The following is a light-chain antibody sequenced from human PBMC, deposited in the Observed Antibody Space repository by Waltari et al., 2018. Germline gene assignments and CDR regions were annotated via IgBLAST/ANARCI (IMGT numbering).Light chain of an antibody. CDR2: EVS. CDR3: SSFTTSSTKV. V-gene: IGLV2-14*01. J-gene: IGLJ1*01. CDR1: SSDVGAYDY. Sequence: QSALTQPASVSGSPGHSITISCTGTSSDVGAYDYVSWYQQYPGKAPRLMIFEVSKRPYGASIRFSGSLSGNPASLTNSGRLPEDEADYYCSSFTTSSTKVFGTGTKVTV.